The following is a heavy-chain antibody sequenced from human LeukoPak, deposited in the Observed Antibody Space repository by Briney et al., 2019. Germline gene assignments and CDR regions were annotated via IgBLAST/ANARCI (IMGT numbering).Heavy chain of an antibody. CDR2: ISGSGGST. CDR1: GSTFSSYA. D-gene: IGHD3-16*02. J-gene: IGHJ4*02. CDR3: AKVLPRPYDYVWGSYRYTTGGFDY. Sequence: GGSLRLSYAASGSTFSSYAMSWVRQAPGKGLEWVSAISGSGGSTYYADSVKGRFTISRDNSKNTLYLQMNSLRAEDTAVYYCAKVLPRPYDYVWGSYRYTTGGFDYWGQGTLVTVSS. V-gene: IGHV3-23*01.